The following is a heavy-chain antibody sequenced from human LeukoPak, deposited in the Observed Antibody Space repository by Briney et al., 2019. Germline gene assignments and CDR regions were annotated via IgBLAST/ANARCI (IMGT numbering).Heavy chain of an antibody. CDR1: GYTFTRYY. J-gene: IGHJ5*02. CDR2: IKPNSGGT. V-gene: IGHV1-2*02. Sequence: ASVKVSCKASGYTFTRYYMHWVPQAPGQGLEWMGWIKPNSGGTNYAQKLQGRVTMTRDTSISTAYMELSRLRSDDTAVYYCARGGSCCCYNWFDPWGQGTLVTVSS. CDR3: ARGGSCCCYNWFDP. D-gene: IGHD2-15*01.